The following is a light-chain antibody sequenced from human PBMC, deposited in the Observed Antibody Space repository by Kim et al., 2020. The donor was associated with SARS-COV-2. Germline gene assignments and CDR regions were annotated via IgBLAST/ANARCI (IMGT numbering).Light chain of an antibody. J-gene: IGLJ2*01. CDR3: ATWDGSLSAAV. Sequence: QSVLTQPPSLSAAPGQNVAISCSGTTSNIGNNYVSWYQVVPGAAPKVLIYDNDKRSSGIPDRFSGSKSGTSATLGISGLQTGDEADYHCATWDGSLSAAVFGGGTKVTVL. V-gene: IGLV1-51*01. CDR2: DND. CDR1: TSNIGNNY.